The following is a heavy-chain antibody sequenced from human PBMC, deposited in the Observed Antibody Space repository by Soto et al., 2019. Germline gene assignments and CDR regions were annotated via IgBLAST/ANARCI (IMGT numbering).Heavy chain of an antibody. CDR1: GFTFSSYA. V-gene: IGHV3-23*01. Sequence: EVQLLESGGGLVQPGGSLRLSCAASGFTFSSYAMSWVRQAPGKGLEWVSAISGSGGSTYYGDSVKGRFTSSRDNSKTTLELQMNRLGAKDMAVYYCAKFPVGIGCGWSSSFDYWGQGTLVTVSS. J-gene: IGHJ4*02. D-gene: IGHD6-19*01. CDR2: ISGSGGST. CDR3: AKFPVGIGCGWSSSFDY.